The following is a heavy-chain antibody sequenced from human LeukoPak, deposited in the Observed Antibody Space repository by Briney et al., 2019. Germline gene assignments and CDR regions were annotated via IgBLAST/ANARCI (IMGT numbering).Heavy chain of an antibody. CDR1: GFTFSAYS. CDR2: ISSRSFTI. CDR3: ARSVIAVAGYDAFDI. D-gene: IGHD6-19*01. Sequence: PGGSLRLSCAASGFTFSAYSMNWVRQARGKGLDWVSYISSRSFTIYYADSVKGRFTISRDNAKNSLYLEMNSLRDEDTAVYYCARSVIAVAGYDAFDIWGQGTVVTVSS. V-gene: IGHV3-48*02. J-gene: IGHJ3*02.